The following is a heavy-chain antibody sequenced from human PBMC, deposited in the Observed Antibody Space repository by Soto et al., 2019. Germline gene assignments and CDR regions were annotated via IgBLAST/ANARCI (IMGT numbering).Heavy chain of an antibody. V-gene: IGHV3-48*02. Sequence: DVHLVESGGGLVQPGGSLRLSSAVSGFPFSTYAMHWVRQAPGKGLEWISYINSDSTTTFHADSVKGRFTVSRDNAKNSLYLQMSSLRHEDTAVYYCARDLSHWGQGTLVTVSS. J-gene: IGHJ4*02. CDR3: ARDLSH. CDR2: INSDSTTT. CDR1: GFPFSTYA.